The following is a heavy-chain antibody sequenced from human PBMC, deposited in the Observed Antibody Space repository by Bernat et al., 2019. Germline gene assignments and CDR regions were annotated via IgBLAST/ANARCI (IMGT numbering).Heavy chain of an antibody. CDR2: IYYSGST. Sequence: QVQLQESGPGLVKPSQTLSLTCTVSGGSISSGGHYWSWIRQHPGKGLEWIGYIYYSGSTYYNPSLKSRVTISVDTSKNQFSLKLSSVTAADTAVYYCARDTGSYYGSGSYLTFDYWGQGTLVTVSS. D-gene: IGHD3-10*01. CDR3: ARDTGSYYGSGSYLTFDY. V-gene: IGHV4-31*03. CDR1: GGSISSGGHY. J-gene: IGHJ4*02.